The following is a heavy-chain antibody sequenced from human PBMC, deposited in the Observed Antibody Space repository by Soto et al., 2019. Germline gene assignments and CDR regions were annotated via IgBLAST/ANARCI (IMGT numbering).Heavy chain of an antibody. CDR1: GGTFSSYT. Sequence: QVQLVQSGAEVKKPGSSVKVSCKASGGTFSSYTISWVRQAPGQGLEWMGRIIHILGIANYAQKFQGRVTITADKSTSTAYMELSSLRSEDTAVYYCARAGLGAPFDYWGQGTLVTVSS. D-gene: IGHD6-19*01. J-gene: IGHJ4*02. V-gene: IGHV1-69*02. CDR2: IIHILGIA. CDR3: ARAGLGAPFDY.